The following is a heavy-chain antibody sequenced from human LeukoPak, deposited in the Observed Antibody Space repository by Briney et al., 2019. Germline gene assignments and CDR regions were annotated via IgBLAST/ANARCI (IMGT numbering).Heavy chain of an antibody. Sequence: PSETLSLTCTVSGYSISSGLYWGWIRQPPGKGLEWIGSIYQSGSTYYNPSLKSRVTISVDTSKNQFSLKLSSVTAADTAVYYCARASSYFDWLLHFDYWGQGTLVTVSS. CDR3: ARASSYFDWLLHFDY. CDR2: IYQSGST. CDR1: GYSISSGLY. J-gene: IGHJ4*02. V-gene: IGHV4-38-2*02. D-gene: IGHD3-9*01.